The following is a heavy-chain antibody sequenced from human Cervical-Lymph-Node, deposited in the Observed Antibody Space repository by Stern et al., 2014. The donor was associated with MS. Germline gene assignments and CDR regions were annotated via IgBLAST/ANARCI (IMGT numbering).Heavy chain of an antibody. CDR1: GYTFTRYA. D-gene: IGHD6-19*01. V-gene: IGHV1-3*01. CDR3: ARGQWLVFLIIDY. J-gene: IGHJ4*02. CDR2: INADNGNT. Sequence: VQLVESGAGVKKPGASVKVSCKASGYTFTRYAIHWVRQAPGQRLEWMGWINADNGNTKYSQRFQGRVTITRDTSANIAYMELTSLRSEDTAVYYCARGQWLVFLIIDYWGQGALVTVSS.